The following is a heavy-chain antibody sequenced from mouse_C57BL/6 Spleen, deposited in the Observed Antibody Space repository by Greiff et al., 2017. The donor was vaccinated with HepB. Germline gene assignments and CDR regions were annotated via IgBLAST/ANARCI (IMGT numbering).Heavy chain of an antibody. D-gene: IGHD1-1*01. V-gene: IGHV1-26*01. CDR3: ARVDTTVVDFDY. J-gene: IGHJ2*01. CDR1: GYTFTDYY. CDR2: INPNNGGT. Sequence: EVQLQQSGPELVKPGASVKISCKASGYTFTDYYMNWVKQSHGKSLEWIGDINPNNGGTSYNQKFKGKATLAVDKSSSTAYMELRSLTSEDSAVYYCARVDTTVVDFDYWGQGTTLTVSS.